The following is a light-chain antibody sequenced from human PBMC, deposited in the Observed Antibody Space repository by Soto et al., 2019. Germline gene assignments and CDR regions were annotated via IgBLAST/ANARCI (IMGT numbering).Light chain of an antibody. CDR2: GAS. J-gene: IGKJ1*01. CDR1: QSVSNNY. V-gene: IGKV3-20*01. Sequence: SVLTQSPCTLSLSPGERATLSCRASQSVSNNYLAWYQQKPGQAARLLIYGASNRATGIPDRFSGSGSGTDFTLTISRLEPEDFAVYYCQQYGSSGTFGQGTKVDI. CDR3: QQYGSSGT.